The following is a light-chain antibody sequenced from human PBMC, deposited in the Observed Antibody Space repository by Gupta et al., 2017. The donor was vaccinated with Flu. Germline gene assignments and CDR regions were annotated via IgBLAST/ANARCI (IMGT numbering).Light chain of an antibody. CDR2: WAS. J-gene: IGKJ2*01. V-gene: IGKV4-1*01. CDR3: QQDDSTPPA. Sequence: DIVMTQSPDSLAVSLGERATINCKSSQSLLFSSNHKNYLAWYQQKPGQPPKLLIYWASIRKSGVPDRFSGSGSVTDFTLTISSLQAEDVAVYYCQQDDSTPPAFGQGTKLEIK. CDR1: QSLLFSSNHKNY.